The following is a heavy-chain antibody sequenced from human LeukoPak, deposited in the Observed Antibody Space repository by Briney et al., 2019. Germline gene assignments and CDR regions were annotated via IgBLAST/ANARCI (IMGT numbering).Heavy chain of an antibody. CDR3: AREGSYCVGGDCYSFDF. Sequence: ASVKVSCKASGYGFISNHIQWVRQAPGLGPEWMGGMHPGNGNTRYAEKFQRRVTMSRDTSINTAYMDLSSLRSDDTAVYYCAREGSYCVGGDCYSFDFWGQGTLITVSS. V-gene: IGHV1-2*02. CDR1: GYGFISNH. CDR2: MHPGNGNT. D-gene: IGHD2-21*02. J-gene: IGHJ4*02.